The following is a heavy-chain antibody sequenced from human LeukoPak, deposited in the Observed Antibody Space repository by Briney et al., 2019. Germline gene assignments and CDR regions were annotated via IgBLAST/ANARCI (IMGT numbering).Heavy chain of an antibody. Sequence: PGGSLRLSCAASGFTFSSYAMSWVRQAPGKGLEWVSGISGGGGSTYNADSVKGRFTISRDNSKNTLYLQMNSLRAEDTAVYYSTKDPNLYCGGDCYFDYWGQGTLVTVSS. CDR3: TKDPNLYCGGDCYFDY. J-gene: IGHJ4*02. CDR1: GFTFSSYA. CDR2: ISGGGGST. D-gene: IGHD2-21*02. V-gene: IGHV3-23*01.